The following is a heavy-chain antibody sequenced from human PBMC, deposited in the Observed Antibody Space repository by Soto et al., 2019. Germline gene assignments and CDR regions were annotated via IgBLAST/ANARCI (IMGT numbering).Heavy chain of an antibody. D-gene: IGHD2-15*01. CDR3: ARGVAPAY. CDR2: IYYSGST. V-gene: IGHV4-31*03. CDR1: GGSINSGGYY. J-gene: IGHJ4*02. Sequence: PSETLSLTCTVSGGSINSGGYYWSWIRQHPGKGLEWIGYIYYSGSTYYSPSLKSRVTISVDTSKNQFSLKLSSVTAADTAVYYCARGVAPAYWGKGTLVTVSS.